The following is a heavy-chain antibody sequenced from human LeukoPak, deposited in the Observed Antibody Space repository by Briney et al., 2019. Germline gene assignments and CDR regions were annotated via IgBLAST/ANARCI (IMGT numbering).Heavy chain of an antibody. CDR2: ISGGGGST. CDR1: GFTFSNYA. Sequence: GGSLRLSCAASGFTFSNYAMSWVRQAPGKGLEWVSSISGGGGSTYYADSVKGRFTISRDNAKNSLYLQMNSLRADDTAVYFCARDKYETSGCFDYWGQGALVTVSS. J-gene: IGHJ4*02. V-gene: IGHV3-23*01. CDR3: ARDKYETSGCFDY. D-gene: IGHD3-22*01.